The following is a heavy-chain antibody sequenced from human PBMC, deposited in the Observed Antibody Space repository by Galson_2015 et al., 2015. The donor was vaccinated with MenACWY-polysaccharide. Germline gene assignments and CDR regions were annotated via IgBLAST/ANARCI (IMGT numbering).Heavy chain of an antibody. Sequence: SLRLSCAASEFDFSTYWMHWVRQVPGKGPVWVSRINSDETSTSYADSVKGRFSISRDNAKSTLYLQMNSLRAEDTAVYYCARGHYDLWSGYRHYYFGLDVWGQGTTVIVSS. CDR2: INSDETST. J-gene: IGHJ6*01. D-gene: IGHD3-3*01. CDR1: EFDFSTYW. V-gene: IGHV3-74*01. CDR3: ARGHYDLWSGYRHYYFGLDV.